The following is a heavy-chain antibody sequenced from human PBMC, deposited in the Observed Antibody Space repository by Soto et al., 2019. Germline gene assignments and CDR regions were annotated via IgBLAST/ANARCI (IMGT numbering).Heavy chain of an antibody. Sequence: SETLSLTCTVSGGSISSGGYYWSWIRQHPGKGLEWIGSLYYTGTTYYNSSLKSRVTISADKSQNQFSLRLSSVTAADTAVYYCGGDCWVDYWGQGTLVTVSS. CDR2: LYYTGTT. D-gene: IGHD2-21*02. CDR1: GGSISSGGYY. V-gene: IGHV4-39*01. CDR3: GGDCWVDY. J-gene: IGHJ4*02.